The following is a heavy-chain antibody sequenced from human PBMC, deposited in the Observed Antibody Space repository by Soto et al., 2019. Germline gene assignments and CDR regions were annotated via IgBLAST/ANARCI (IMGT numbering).Heavy chain of an antibody. CDR3: ARKQAGFFYGIDY. D-gene: IGHD3-3*01. J-gene: IGHJ4*02. V-gene: IGHV4-31*03. CDR2: IADFGYT. CDR1: GGSINSGGYY. Sequence: SETLSLTCTASGGSINSGGYYWTWLRQHPGKGLEWLGYIADFGYTFYNPSLQSRVILSMDTSKSQFSLKLSSATAADTAVYFCARKQAGFFYGIDYWGQGTLVTVSS.